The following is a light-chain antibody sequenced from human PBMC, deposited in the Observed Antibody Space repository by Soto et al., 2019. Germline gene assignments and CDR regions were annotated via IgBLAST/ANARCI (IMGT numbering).Light chain of an antibody. J-gene: IGLJ3*02. CDR3: TSFAGIGKLM. CDR2: EFY. V-gene: IGLV2-8*01. Sequence: QSALTQPPSASGSPGQSPTISSTGAATDFVANNFVSWYQQYPGKAPKLIIYEFYKRPSGVHDRFSGSKSGNTASLTVSRLQPEDEADYYCTSFAGIGKLMFGGGTKLTVL. CDR1: ATDFVANNF.